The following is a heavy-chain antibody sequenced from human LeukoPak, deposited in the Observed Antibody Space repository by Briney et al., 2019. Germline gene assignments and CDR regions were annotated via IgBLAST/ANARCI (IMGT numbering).Heavy chain of an antibody. J-gene: IGHJ4*02. D-gene: IGHD3-3*01. V-gene: IGHV3-23*01. CDR3: AKDRNDFIDY. CDR2: ISGSGGST. CDR1: GFTFSSYA. Sequence: PGGPLRLSCAASGFTFSSYAVSWVRQAPGKGLEWVSAISGSGGSTYYADSVKGRFTISRDNSKNTLYLQMNSLRAEDTAVFYCAKDRNDFIDYWGQGTLVTVSS.